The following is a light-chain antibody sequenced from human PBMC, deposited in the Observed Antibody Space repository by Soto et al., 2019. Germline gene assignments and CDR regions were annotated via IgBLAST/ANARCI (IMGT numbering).Light chain of an antibody. CDR3: QQANSFPLT. CDR1: QSINNW. V-gene: IGKV1-12*01. CDR2: TTS. Sequence: DIQMTQSPSSVSATVRNRVTITCRASQSINNWLAWYQQKPGKAPKLLIYTTSNLQSGVPSRFSGSGSGTDFTLTISSLQPEDFATYYCQQANSFPLTFGQGTRLEIK. J-gene: IGKJ5*01.